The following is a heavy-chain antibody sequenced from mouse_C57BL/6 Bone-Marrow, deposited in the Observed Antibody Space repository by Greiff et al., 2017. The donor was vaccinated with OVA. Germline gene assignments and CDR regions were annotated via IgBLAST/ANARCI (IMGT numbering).Heavy chain of an antibody. CDR3: ASAAGDGYSFAY. J-gene: IGHJ3*01. Sequence: EVKLVEPGGGLVQSGRSLRLSCATSGFTFSDFYMEWVRQAPGKGLEWIAESRNKANDYTTEYNDSVQGRFIVSRDTSQSILYLQMNALRAEATAMYFCASAAGDGYSFAYWGQGTLVTVSA. V-gene: IGHV7-1*01. CDR2: SRNKANDYTT. CDR1: GFTFSDFY. D-gene: IGHD2-3*01.